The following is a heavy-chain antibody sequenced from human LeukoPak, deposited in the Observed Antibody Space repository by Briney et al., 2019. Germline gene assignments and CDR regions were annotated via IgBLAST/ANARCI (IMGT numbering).Heavy chain of an antibody. V-gene: IGHV3-23*01. Sequence: PGGSLRLSCAASGFTFSDYAMSWVRQALGKGLKWVSVISGSGGSTYNADSVKGRFTISRDNSKNILYLQMNSLRAEDTAVYYCAKSVESAVTTNPYFDFWGQGALVTVFS. CDR3: AKSVESAVTTNPYFDF. D-gene: IGHD4-17*01. CDR1: GFTFSDYA. J-gene: IGHJ4*02. CDR2: ISGSGGST.